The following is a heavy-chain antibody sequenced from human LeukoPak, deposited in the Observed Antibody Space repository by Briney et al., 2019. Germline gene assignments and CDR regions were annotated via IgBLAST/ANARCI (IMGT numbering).Heavy chain of an antibody. D-gene: IGHD6-13*01. CDR1: GGSINSYY. Sequence: PSETLSLTCTVSGGSINSYYWSWIRQPPGKGLEWIGYIYYSGSTNYNPSLKSRVTISVDTSKNQFSLKLSSVTAADTAVYYCARDRGSSFDYWGQGTLVTVSS. V-gene: IGHV4-59*01. CDR3: ARDRGSSFDY. CDR2: IYYSGST. J-gene: IGHJ4*02.